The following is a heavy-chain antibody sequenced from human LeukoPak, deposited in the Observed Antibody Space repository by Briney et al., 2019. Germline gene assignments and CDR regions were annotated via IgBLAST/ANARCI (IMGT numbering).Heavy chain of an antibody. V-gene: IGHV4-61*02. CDR2: IYTSGST. CDR1: GGSFSSGSCY. CDR3: ARVGDFWRGYYFDY. J-gene: IGHJ4*02. D-gene: IGHD3-3*01. Sequence: SETLSLTCTVSGGSFSSGSCYWSWTRQPAGKGLEWIGRIYTSGSTNYNPSLKSRVTISVDTSKNQFSLKLSSVTAADTAVYYCARVGDFWRGYYFDYWGLGTLVTVSS.